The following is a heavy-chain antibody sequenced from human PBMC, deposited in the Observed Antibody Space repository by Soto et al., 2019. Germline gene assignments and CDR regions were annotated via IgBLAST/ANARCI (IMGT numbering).Heavy chain of an antibody. V-gene: IGHV4-38-2*01. CDR2: VHHSGNA. Sequence: XTLSLPCGISGXSFRSGYWYWIRQTPGKGLEWIGTVHHSGNAYYNPSLKSRVTISVDTSKNQFSLKLTSVTAADTALYYCARVGTDAPVTPFGDVIIGSLNLDVWGQGTLVTVSS. CDR3: ARVGTDAPVTPFGDVIIGSLNLDV. J-gene: IGHJ4*03. CDR1: GXSFRSGY. D-gene: IGHD3-16*02.